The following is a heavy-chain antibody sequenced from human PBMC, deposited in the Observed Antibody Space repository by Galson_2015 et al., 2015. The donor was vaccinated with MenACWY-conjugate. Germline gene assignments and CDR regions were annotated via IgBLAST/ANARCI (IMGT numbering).Heavy chain of an antibody. CDR2: IDGADGSI. D-gene: IGHD6-19*01. CDR1: GFTFSSYG. J-gene: IGHJ4*02. Sequence: FLRLSCAASGFTFSSYGMSWVRQAPGKGLEWVSAIDGADGSIDYADSVKGRFTISRDNSKNTLYLQMNSLRSEDTAVYYCAKWRSGWYCDCSGQGTLVTVSS. CDR3: AKWRSGWYCDC. V-gene: IGHV3-23*01.